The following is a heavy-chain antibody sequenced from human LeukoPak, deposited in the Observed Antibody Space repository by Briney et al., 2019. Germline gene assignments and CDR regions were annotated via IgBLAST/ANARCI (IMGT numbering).Heavy chain of an antibody. CDR3: ARDTTYGSGTYSFDY. D-gene: IGHD3-10*01. J-gene: IGHJ4*02. CDR2: ISSSSSYI. Sequence: GGSLRLSCAASGFSFSSYSMNWVRQAPGKGLEWVSSISSSSSYIYYTDSVKGRFTISRDNAKNSLYLQMNSLRAEDTAVYYCARDTTYGSGTYSFDYWGQGTLVTVSS. CDR1: GFSFSSYS. V-gene: IGHV3-21*01.